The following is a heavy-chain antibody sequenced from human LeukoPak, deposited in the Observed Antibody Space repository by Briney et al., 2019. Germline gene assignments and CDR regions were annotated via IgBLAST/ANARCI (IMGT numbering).Heavy chain of an antibody. CDR3: AREAMVRGVIGY. J-gene: IGHJ4*02. CDR1: GGSISSSYYY. V-gene: IGHV4-39*02. D-gene: IGHD3-10*01. Sequence: SETLSLTCTVSGGSISSSYYYWGWIRQPPGKGLEWIGSIYYSGSTYYNPSLKSRVTISVDTSKNQFSLKLRSVTAADTAVYYCAREAMVRGVIGYWGQGTLVTVSS. CDR2: IYYSGST.